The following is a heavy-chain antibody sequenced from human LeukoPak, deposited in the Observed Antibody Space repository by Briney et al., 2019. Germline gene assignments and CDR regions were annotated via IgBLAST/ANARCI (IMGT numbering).Heavy chain of an antibody. J-gene: IGHJ4*02. CDR2: INHSGST. V-gene: IGHV4-34*01. CDR3: ARGRRSSGSYGSHFDY. Sequence: PSGTLSLTCAVYGGSFSGYYWSWIRQPPGKGLEWIGEINHSGSTNYNPSLKSRDTISVDTSKNQFSLKLSSVTAADTAVYYCARGRRSSGSYGSHFDYWGQGTLVTVSP. CDR1: GGSFSGYY. D-gene: IGHD1-26*01.